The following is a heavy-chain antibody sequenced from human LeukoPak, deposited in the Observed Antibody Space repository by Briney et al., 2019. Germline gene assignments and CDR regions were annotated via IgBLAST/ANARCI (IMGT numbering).Heavy chain of an antibody. Sequence: GGSLRLSWPASGFTFSSYAMSWVRQAPGKGLEWVSAISGSGGSTYYADSVKGRFTISRDNSKNTLYLQMNSLRAEDTAVYYCAKDWYNWNPVFFDYWGQGTLVTVSS. V-gene: IGHV3-23*01. CDR3: AKDWYNWNPVFFDY. CDR2: ISGSGGST. CDR1: GFTFSSYA. D-gene: IGHD1-20*01. J-gene: IGHJ4*02.